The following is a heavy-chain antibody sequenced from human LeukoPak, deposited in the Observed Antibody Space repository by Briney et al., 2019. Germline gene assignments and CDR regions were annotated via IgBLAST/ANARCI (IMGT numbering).Heavy chain of an antibody. J-gene: IGHJ4*02. Sequence: PGGSLRLSCAASGFTVSSNYMSWVRQAPGKGLEWVSVIYSGGSTNYADSVKGRFTISRDNAKNSLYLQMNSLRAEDTAVYYCARDTAMVRHDYWGQGTLVTVSS. D-gene: IGHD5-18*01. CDR1: GFTVSSNY. V-gene: IGHV3-53*01. CDR2: IYSGGST. CDR3: ARDTAMVRHDY.